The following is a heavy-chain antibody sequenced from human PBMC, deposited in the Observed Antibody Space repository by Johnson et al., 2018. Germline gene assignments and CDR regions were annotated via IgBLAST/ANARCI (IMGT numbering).Heavy chain of an antibody. D-gene: IGHD1-26*01. CDR3: ARDHSGSYDEYFQH. CDR1: GFTFSSYA. V-gene: IGHV3-30-3*01. Sequence: QVQLVESGGGVVQPGRSLRLSCAASGFTFSSYAMHWVRQAPGMGLEWVAVISYDGSNKYYADSVKGRFTISRDNSKNTLYLQMNSLRAEDTAVYYCARDHSGSYDEYFQHWGQGTLGTVSS. CDR2: ISYDGSNK. J-gene: IGHJ1*01.